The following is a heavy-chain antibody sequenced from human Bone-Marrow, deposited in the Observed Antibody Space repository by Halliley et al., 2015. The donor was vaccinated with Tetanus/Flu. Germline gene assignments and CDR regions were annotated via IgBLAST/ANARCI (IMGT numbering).Heavy chain of an antibody. V-gene: IGHV3-48*02. J-gene: IGHJ4*02. CDR3: ARGLIGDTGFAY. Sequence: WISYISSRSSTIPYADSVKGRFTISRDNAKNSLYLQMNSLKDEDTAVYYCARGLIGDTGFAYWGQGTLVTVSS. D-gene: IGHD3-16*01. CDR2: ISSRSSTI.